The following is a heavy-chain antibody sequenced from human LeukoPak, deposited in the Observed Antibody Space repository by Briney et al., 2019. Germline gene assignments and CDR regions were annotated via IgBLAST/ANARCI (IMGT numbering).Heavy chain of an antibody. CDR3: AKEDSSSCFDY. Sequence: PGGSLRLSCAASGFTFSSYAVSWVRQAPGKGLEWVSDISRSGGGTYYADSVKGRFTISRDNAKNTLYLQMNSLRAEDTAVYYCAKEDSSSCFDYWGQGTLVTASS. CDR1: GFTFSSYA. J-gene: IGHJ4*02. V-gene: IGHV3-23*01. D-gene: IGHD6-6*01. CDR2: ISRSGGGT.